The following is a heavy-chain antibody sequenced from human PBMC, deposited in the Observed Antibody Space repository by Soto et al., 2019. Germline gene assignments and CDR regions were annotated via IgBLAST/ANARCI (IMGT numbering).Heavy chain of an antibody. Sequence: GASVNLSCKASGYTFHNHGISWVLQARGQGLEWMGIINPSGGSTSYAQKFQGRVTMTRDTSTSTVYMELSSLRSEDTAVYYCAREFYYYDSSGYYKGDAFDIWGQGTMVTVSS. V-gene: IGHV1-46*02. D-gene: IGHD3-22*01. CDR3: AREFYYYDSSGYYKGDAFDI. J-gene: IGHJ3*02. CDR1: GYTFHNHG. CDR2: INPSGGST.